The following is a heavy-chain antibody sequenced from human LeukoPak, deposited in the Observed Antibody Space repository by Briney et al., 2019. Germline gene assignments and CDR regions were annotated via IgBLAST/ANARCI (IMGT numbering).Heavy chain of an antibody. CDR3: ARENSTGSYLFDY. CDR1: GGTFSSYA. J-gene: IGHJ4*02. V-gene: IGHV1-69*13. Sequence: SVKVSCKASGGTFSSYAISWVRQAPGQGLEWMGGIIPIFGTANYAQKFQGRVTITADESTSTVYMDLSSLRSEDTAVYYCARENSTGSYLFDYWGQGTLVTVSS. D-gene: IGHD1-1*01. CDR2: IIPIFGTA.